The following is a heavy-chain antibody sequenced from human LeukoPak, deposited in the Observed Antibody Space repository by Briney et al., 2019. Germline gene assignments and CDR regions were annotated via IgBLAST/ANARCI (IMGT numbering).Heavy chain of an antibody. V-gene: IGHV3-7*01. CDR2: IKQDGTEK. CDR3: TRDTGCPGGTCYSFYDY. D-gene: IGHD2-15*01. CDR1: GFTFSNYW. J-gene: IGHJ4*02. Sequence: PGGSLRLSCAASGFTFSNYWMTWVRQAPGKGLEGVANIKQDGTEKYYVDSVKGRFTISRDNAENSLYLQMNSLRAEDTAVYYCTRDTGCPGGTCYSFYDYWGQGTLVTVSS.